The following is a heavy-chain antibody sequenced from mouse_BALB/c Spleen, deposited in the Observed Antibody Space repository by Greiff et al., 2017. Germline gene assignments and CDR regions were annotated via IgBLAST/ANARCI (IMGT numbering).Heavy chain of an antibody. Sequence: QVQLQQSGAELAKPGASVKMSCKASGYTFTSYWMHWVKQRPGQGLEWIGYINPSTGYTEYNQKFKDKATLTADKSSSTAYMQLSSLTSENSAVYFCARGTAVVGDYFDYWGQGTTLTVSS. CDR2: INPSTGYT. V-gene: IGHV1-7*01. D-gene: IGHD1-1*01. CDR3: ARGTAVVGDYFDY. J-gene: IGHJ2*01. CDR1: GYTFTSYW.